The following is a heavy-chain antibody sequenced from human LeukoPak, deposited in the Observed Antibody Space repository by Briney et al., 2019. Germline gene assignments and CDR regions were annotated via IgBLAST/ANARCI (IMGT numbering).Heavy chain of an antibody. D-gene: IGHD3-22*01. V-gene: IGHV4-38-2*02. CDR3: AQFDSGGYYSTY. CDR1: GYSISSGYY. CDR2: RYHRGST. J-gene: IGHJ4*02. Sequence: SETLSLTCTISGYSISSGYYWGWTRQPPGKGLEWIGSRYHRGSTYYNPSLKSRVTISVDTSKNQFSLNLTSVTAADTAVYYCAQFDSGGYYSTYWGQGTLVTVSS.